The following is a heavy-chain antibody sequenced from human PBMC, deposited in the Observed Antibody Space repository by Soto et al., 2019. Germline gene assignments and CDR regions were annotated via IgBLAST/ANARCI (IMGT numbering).Heavy chain of an antibody. Sequence: PGGSLRLSCAASGFTFSSYRMSWVRQAPGKGLEWVANIKQDGSEKYYVDSVKGRFTISRDNAKKSLYLQMNSLRAEDMAVYYCARDDAVTTSTFAYWGQGTLVTVSS. CDR2: IKQDGSEK. J-gene: IGHJ4*02. V-gene: IGHV3-7*01. CDR1: GFTFSSYR. D-gene: IGHD4-17*01. CDR3: ARDDAVTTSTFAY.